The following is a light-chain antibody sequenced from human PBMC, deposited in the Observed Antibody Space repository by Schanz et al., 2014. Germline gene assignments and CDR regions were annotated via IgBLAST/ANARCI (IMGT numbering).Light chain of an antibody. J-gene: IGKJ1*01. Sequence: EIVLTQSPGTVSLSPGERASLSCRASQSVGSSYLAWHQHRPGQAPRLLIYAASSRVTGVPDRFRGSGSVTKFTLTISSLEPEDSAVYYCQQYGSSPPTFGQGTKVEIK. CDR3: QQYGSSPPT. CDR1: QSVGSSY. V-gene: IGKV3-20*01. CDR2: AAS.